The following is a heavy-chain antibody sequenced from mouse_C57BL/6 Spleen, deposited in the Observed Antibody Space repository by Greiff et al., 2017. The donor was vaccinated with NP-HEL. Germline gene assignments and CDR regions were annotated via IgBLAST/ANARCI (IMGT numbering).Heavy chain of an antibody. J-gene: IGHJ1*03. D-gene: IGHD1-1*01. CDR2: IDPSDSYT. CDR1: GYTFTSYW. Sequence: QVQLQQPGAELVRPGTSVKLSCKASGYTFTSYWMHWVKQRPGQGLEWIGVIDPSDSYTNYNQKFKGKATLTVDTSSSTAYMQLSSLTSEDSAVYYCARPNYYGSSVDWYFGVWGTGTTVTVSS. CDR3: ARPNYYGSSVDWYFGV. V-gene: IGHV1-59*01.